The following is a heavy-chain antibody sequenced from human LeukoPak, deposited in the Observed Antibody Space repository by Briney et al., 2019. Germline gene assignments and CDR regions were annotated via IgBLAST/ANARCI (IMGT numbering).Heavy chain of an antibody. CDR3: ARGCLDSGYDIVY. Sequence: SETLSLTCTVSGGSISSYYWTWIRQHPGKGLEWIGSIYYSGSTYYNPPLKSRVTISVDTSKNQFSLKLSSVTAADTAVYYCARGCLDSGYDIVYWGQGTLVTVSS. D-gene: IGHD5-12*01. CDR2: IYYSGST. V-gene: IGHV4-59*06. J-gene: IGHJ4*02. CDR1: GGSISSYY.